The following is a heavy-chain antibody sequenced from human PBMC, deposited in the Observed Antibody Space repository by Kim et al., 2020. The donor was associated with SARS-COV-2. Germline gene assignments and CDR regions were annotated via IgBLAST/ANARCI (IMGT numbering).Heavy chain of an antibody. J-gene: IGHJ4*02. CDR3: ARVDILTGYYISDY. V-gene: IGHV3-11*05. Sequence: ADSVKGRFTISRDNAKNSLYLQMNSLRAEDTAVYYCARVDILTGYYISDYWGQGTLVTVSS. D-gene: IGHD3-9*01.